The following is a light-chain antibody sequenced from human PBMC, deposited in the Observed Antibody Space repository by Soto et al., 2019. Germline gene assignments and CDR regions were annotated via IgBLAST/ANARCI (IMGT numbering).Light chain of an antibody. CDR1: SSDVGAYNY. CDR2: EVR. Sequence: QSVLTQPASVSGSPGQSITISCNGSSSDVGAYNYVSWYQQYPGKAPKVIIFEVRKRPSGVSNRFSGSKSGDTASLTISGLQADDEADYYCSSYRSSTPFVFGTGTKLTVL. V-gene: IGLV2-14*01. J-gene: IGLJ1*01. CDR3: SSYRSSTPFV.